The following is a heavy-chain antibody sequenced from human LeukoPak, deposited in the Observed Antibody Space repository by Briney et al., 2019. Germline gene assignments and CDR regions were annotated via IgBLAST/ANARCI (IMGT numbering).Heavy chain of an antibody. V-gene: IGHV3-49*04. D-gene: IGHD5-24*01. CDR2: IRSKAYGGTT. CDR3: TRARDPTFVYFYGKDV. CDR1: GFRLGDYA. Sequence: GGSLRLSCTPSGFRLGDYAMTWVRQAPGKGLDWVGFIRSKAYGGTTEYAASVKGRFTISRDDSKSIAYLQMDSLKTEETAVYYFTRARDPTFVYFYGKDVWGQGNTGNGSS. J-gene: IGHJ6*02.